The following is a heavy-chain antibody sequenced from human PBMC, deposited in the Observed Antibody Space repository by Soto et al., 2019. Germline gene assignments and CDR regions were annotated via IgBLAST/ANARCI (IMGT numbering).Heavy chain of an antibody. CDR3: ARGRFGSIVVVVAAASGWFDP. CDR1: GVSFSGYY. D-gene: IGHD2-15*01. CDR2: INHSGST. V-gene: IGHV4-34*01. J-gene: IGHJ5*02. Sequence: LSLTCAVYGVSFSGYYWSWIRQPPGKGLEWIGEINHSGSTNYNPSLKSRVTISVDTSKNQFSLKLSSVTAADTAVYYCARGRFGSIVVVVAAASGWFDPWGQGTLVTVSS.